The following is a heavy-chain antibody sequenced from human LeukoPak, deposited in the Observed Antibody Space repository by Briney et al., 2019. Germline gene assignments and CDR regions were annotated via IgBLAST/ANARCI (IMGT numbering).Heavy chain of an antibody. CDR3: ARVAGYTTDWYGGGDDY. CDR2: IRTSTGSP. Sequence: ASVKVSCKASGYTFTSYAINWVRQAPGQGLEYMGWIRTSTGSPTYAQGFTGRFVFSLDTSVSTAYLQISSLKAEDTAVYYCARVAGYTTDWYGGGDDYWGQGTLVTVSS. D-gene: IGHD6-19*01. CDR1: GYTFTSYA. V-gene: IGHV7-4-1*02. J-gene: IGHJ4*02.